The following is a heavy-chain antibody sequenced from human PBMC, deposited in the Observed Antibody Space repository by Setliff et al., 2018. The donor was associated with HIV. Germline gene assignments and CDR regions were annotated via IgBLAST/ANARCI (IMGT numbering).Heavy chain of an antibody. CDR3: TPLHY. Sequence: GGSLRLSCAASGFTFKTDAMHWVRQAPGKGLEWVAVTSYDGRNKYYADSVKGRFTISRDNSKGTLYLQMTSLRPEDTAVYYCTPLHYWGQGTLVTVSS. CDR2: TSYDGRNK. V-gene: IGHV3-30*06. D-gene: IGHD2-15*01. J-gene: IGHJ4*02. CDR1: GFTFKTDA.